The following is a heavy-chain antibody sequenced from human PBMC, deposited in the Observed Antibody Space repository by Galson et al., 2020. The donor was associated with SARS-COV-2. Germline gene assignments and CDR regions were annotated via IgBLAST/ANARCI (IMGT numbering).Heavy chain of an antibody. J-gene: IGHJ4*02. CDR2: IFYTGST. V-gene: IGHV4-39*07. CDR1: GGSISSSTYY. Sequence: SEPLSLTCAVSGGSISSSTYYWGWIRQPPGKGLEWIGTIFYTGSTYYNPSLDSRVSISVDTSKNQFSLNLRSVTAADTAVYYCARDGWELDQFDYWGQGTLVTVSS. CDR3: ARDGWELDQFDY. D-gene: IGHD1-26*01.